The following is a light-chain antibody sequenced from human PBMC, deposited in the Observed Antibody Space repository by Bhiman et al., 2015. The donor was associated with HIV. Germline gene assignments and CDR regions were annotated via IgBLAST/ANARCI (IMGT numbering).Light chain of an antibody. Sequence: SYELTQPPSVSVSPGQTARITCSGDALPKQYAYWYQQKPGQAPVVVIYKDSERPSGIPERFSGTNSGNTATLTISGTQALDEADYYCQAWDRNSAVFGGGTKLTVL. CDR2: KDS. CDR1: ALPKQY. CDR3: QAWDRNSAV. J-gene: IGLJ2*01. V-gene: IGLV3-25*02.